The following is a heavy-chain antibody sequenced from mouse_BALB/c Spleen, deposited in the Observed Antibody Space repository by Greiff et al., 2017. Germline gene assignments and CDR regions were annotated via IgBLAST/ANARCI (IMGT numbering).Heavy chain of an antibody. CDR3: ARAGGLKDYFDY. Sequence: VQLQQSGAELAKPGASVKMSCKASGYTFTSYWMHWVKQRPGQGLEWIGYINPSTGYTEYNQKFKDKATLTADKSSSTAYMQLSSLTSEDSAVYYCARAGGLKDYFDYWGQGTTLTVSS. CDR2: INPSTGYT. V-gene: IGHV1-7*01. D-gene: IGHD1-3*01. J-gene: IGHJ2*01. CDR1: GYTFTSYW.